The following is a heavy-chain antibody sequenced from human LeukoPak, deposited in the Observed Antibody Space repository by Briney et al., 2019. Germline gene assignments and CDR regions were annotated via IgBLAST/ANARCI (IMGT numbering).Heavy chain of an antibody. D-gene: IGHD5-24*01. V-gene: IGHV4-59*12. CDR2: IYYNGST. CDR1: GGSISGYS. J-gene: IGHJ4*02. CDR3: ARGWDGYNPFDY. Sequence: SETLSLTCTVSGGSISGYSWSWIRQPPGKGLEWLASIYYNGSTNYNPSLKSRVTISLDTSKNQFSLKLSSVTAADTAVYYCARGWDGYNPFDYWSQGTLVTVSA.